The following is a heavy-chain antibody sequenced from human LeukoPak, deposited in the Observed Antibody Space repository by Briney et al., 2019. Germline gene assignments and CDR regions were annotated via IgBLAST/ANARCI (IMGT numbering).Heavy chain of an antibody. D-gene: IGHD3-22*01. Sequence: SETLSLTCTVSGGSISSGAYYWSWIRQPAGKGLEWIGHIYTTGSTSYNPSLKSRVTISVDTSKNQFSLKLSSVTAADTAVYYCARDLRDSSGYYYYYYYMDVWGKGTTVTVSS. CDR2: IYTTGST. V-gene: IGHV4-61*09. CDR1: GGSISSGAYY. J-gene: IGHJ6*03. CDR3: ARDLRDSSGYYYYYYYMDV.